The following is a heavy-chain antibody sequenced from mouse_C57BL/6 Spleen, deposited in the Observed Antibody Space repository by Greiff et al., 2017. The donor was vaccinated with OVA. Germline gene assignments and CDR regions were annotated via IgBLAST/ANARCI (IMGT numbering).Heavy chain of an antibody. V-gene: IGHV3-6*01. J-gene: IGHJ2*01. CDR2: ISYDGSN. CDR3: ARGGDGYYFDD. Sequence: DVKLQESGPGLVKPSQSLSLTCSVTGYSITSGYYWNWIRQFPGNKLEWMGYISYDGSNNYNPSLQNRISITRDTSKNQFFLKLNSVATEDTATYYCARGGDGYYFDDWGQGTTLTVSS. D-gene: IGHD2-3*01. CDR1: GYSITSGYY.